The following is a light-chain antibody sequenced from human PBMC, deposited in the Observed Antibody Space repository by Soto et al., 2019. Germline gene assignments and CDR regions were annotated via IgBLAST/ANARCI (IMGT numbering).Light chain of an antibody. CDR3: SSYAGSNNYV. J-gene: IGLJ1*01. Sequence: QSALTQSPSASGSPGQSVTISCTGTSSDVGGYNSVSWYQQHPGKAPKLMIYEVSKRPSGVPDRFSGSKSDNTASLTVSGLQAEDEADYYCSSYAGSNNYVFGTGTKLTVL. CDR2: EVS. V-gene: IGLV2-8*01. CDR1: SSDVGGYNS.